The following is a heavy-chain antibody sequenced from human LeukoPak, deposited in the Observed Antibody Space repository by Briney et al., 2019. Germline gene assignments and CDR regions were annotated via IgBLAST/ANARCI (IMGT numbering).Heavy chain of an antibody. CDR2: ISAYNGNT. V-gene: IGHV1-18*01. D-gene: IGHD2-2*02. CDR3: ARTIGYCSSTSCYTGIMFDY. J-gene: IGHJ4*02. Sequence: GASVKVSCKASGYTFTSYGISWARQAPGQGLEWMGWISAYNGNTNYAQKLQGRVTMTTDTSTSTAYMELRSLRSDDTAVYYCARTIGYCSSTSCYTGIMFDYWGQGTLVTVPS. CDR1: GYTFTSYG.